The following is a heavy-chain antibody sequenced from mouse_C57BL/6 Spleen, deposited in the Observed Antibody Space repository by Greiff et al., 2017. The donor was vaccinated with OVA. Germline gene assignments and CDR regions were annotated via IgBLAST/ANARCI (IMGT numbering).Heavy chain of an antibody. Sequence: EVQLQQSGAELVKPGASVKLSCTASGFTFTDYYMHWVKQRTEQGLEWIGRIDPEDGETKYAPKFQGKATIPADTSSNTAYLQLSSLTSDDTAVDYCARSNYGNPFAYWGQGTLVTVSA. CDR2: IDPEDGET. V-gene: IGHV14-2*01. D-gene: IGHD2-1*01. CDR3: ARSNYGNPFAY. CDR1: GFTFTDYY. J-gene: IGHJ3*01.